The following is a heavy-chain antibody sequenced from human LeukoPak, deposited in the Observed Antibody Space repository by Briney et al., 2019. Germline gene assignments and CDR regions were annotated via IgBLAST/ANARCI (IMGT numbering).Heavy chain of an antibody. J-gene: IGHJ4*02. D-gene: IGHD2-2*01. CDR1: GFKFSSFS. Sequence: GGSLRLSCTASGFKFSSFSMNWARQAPGKGLEWLSYISSTSSAIYYADSVKGRFTISRDNAKNSLYLQMDSLRAEDAAVYYCARLYCGSTSCYPLDYWGQGTLVTVSS. CDR2: ISSTSSAI. V-gene: IGHV3-48*04. CDR3: ARLYCGSTSCYPLDY.